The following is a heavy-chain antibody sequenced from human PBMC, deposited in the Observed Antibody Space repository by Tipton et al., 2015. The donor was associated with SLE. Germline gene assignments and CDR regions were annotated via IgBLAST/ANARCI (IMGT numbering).Heavy chain of an antibody. CDR2: IYYSGST. V-gene: IGHV4-59*11. CDR1: GGSISSHY. J-gene: IGHJ4*02. D-gene: IGHD6-13*01. Sequence: TLSLTCNVSGGSISSHYWSWIRQPPGKGLEWIGYIYYSGSTNYNPPLKSRVTISVDTSKNQFSLKLSSVTAADTAGYYCARSAGYGSNWAHFDYWGQGTLVTVSS. CDR3: ARSAGYGSNWAHFDY.